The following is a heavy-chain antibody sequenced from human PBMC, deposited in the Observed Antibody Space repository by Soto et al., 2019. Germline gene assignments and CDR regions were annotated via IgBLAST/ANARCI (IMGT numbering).Heavy chain of an antibody. D-gene: IGHD6-19*01. CDR1: GGSFSGYY. Sequence: QVQLQQWGAGLLKPSETLSLTCAVYGGSFSGYYWSWIRQPPGKGLEWIGEINHSGSTNYNPSLKSRVTISVDTSKNQFSPKLSSVTAADTAVYYCARGQGSGWFYWGQGTLVTVSS. CDR3: ARGQGSGWFY. CDR2: INHSGST. V-gene: IGHV4-34*01. J-gene: IGHJ4*02.